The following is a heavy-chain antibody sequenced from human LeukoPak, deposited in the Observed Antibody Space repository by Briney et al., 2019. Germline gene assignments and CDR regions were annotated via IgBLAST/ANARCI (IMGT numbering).Heavy chain of an antibody. CDR3: AKDIGDRYSSGPDYYYGMDV. D-gene: IGHD6-19*01. CDR1: GFTFSRFS. CDR2: INSDGIST. Sequence: GGSLRLSCAASGFTFSRFSMHWVREAPGKGLVWVSRINSDGISTNYADSVKGRFTISRDNAKNSLYLQMNSLRAEDTALYYCAKDIGDRYSSGPDYYYGMDVWGQGTTVTVSS. J-gene: IGHJ6*02. V-gene: IGHV3-74*01.